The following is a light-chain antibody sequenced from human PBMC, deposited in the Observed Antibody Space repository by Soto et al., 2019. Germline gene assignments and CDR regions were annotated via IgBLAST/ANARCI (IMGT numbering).Light chain of an antibody. CDR2: GSS. CDR3: LQHNSFPLT. Sequence: DIPMTQSPSSLSASVGDRVTITCRASQGIGSDVGWYQQKPGKAPKRLIYGSSILQYGVPSRFSGSGSGTEFTLTISSLQPEDLATYYCLQHNSFPLTFGGGTKVEIK. V-gene: IGKV1-17*01. CDR1: QGIGSD. J-gene: IGKJ4*01.